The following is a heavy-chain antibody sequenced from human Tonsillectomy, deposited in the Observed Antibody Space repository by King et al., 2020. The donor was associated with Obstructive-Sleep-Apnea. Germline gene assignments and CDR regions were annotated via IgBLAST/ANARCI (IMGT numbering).Heavy chain of an antibody. CDR2: IYYSGST. Sequence: QLQESGPGLVKPSETLSLTCTVSGGSISSSSYYWGWIRQPPGKGLEWIGSIYYSGSTHYNPSLKSRVTISVDTSKNQFSLKLSSVTAADTAVYYCARETHYYDSSGYLSYFDYWGQGTLVTVSS. J-gene: IGHJ4*02. D-gene: IGHD3-22*01. CDR3: ARETHYYDSSGYLSYFDY. V-gene: IGHV4-39*07. CDR1: GGSISSSSYY.